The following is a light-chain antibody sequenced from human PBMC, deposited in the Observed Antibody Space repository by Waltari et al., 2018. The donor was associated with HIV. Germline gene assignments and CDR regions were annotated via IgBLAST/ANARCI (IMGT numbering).Light chain of an antibody. CDR3: ATLDDSLNGPI. J-gene: IGLJ2*01. CDR1: SSNIGSNG. CDR2: SNR. V-gene: IGLV1-44*01. Sequence: QSVLTQSPSASGTPGQRVTISCSGGSSNIGSNGVDWYQQFPGTAPKPLIYSNRSRPSGFPYRFCRSKSGTSASLAISGLQSEDEATYYCATLDDSLNGPIFGGGTRLTVL.